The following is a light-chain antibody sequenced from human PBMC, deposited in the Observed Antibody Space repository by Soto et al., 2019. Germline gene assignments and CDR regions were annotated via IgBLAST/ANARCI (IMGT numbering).Light chain of an antibody. J-gene: IGKJ2*01. CDR1: QSVSNTY. CDR2: HAS. Sequence: EIVLTQSPGTLSLSPGERATLSCRTSQSVSNTYLAWYQQKPGQAPRLLIYHASSRPTGIPDRFSGSGSGTDFTLTISRLAPEDFAVYYCQQYGTSPPVYAFGQGTKLQI. V-gene: IGKV3-20*01. CDR3: QQYGTSPPVYA.